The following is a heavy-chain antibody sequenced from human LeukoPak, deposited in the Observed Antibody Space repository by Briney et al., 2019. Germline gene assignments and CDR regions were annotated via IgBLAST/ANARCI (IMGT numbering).Heavy chain of an antibody. CDR3: ARERSSGCDY. CDR1: GFTVNNNY. V-gene: IGHV3-74*01. Sequence: GGSLRLSCAASGFTVNNNYMSWVRQAPGKGLVWVSRINSDGSSTSYADSVKGRFTISRDNAKNTLYLQMNSLRAEDTAVYYCARERSSGCDYWGQGTLVTVSS. D-gene: IGHD6-19*01. CDR2: INSDGSST. J-gene: IGHJ4*02.